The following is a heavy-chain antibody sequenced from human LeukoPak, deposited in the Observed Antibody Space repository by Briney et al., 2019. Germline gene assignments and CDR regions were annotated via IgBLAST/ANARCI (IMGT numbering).Heavy chain of an antibody. V-gene: IGHV1-2*02. D-gene: IGHD5-18*01. Sequence: ASVKVSCKASGYTFTGDYMHWGRQAPGQGLEWMGWINPNSGGTNYAQKFQGRVTMTRDTSISTAYMGLSRLRSDDTAVYYCGRDIVMVTYWFDPWGQGTLVTVSS. CDR2: INPNSGGT. J-gene: IGHJ5*02. CDR3: GRDIVMVTYWFDP. CDR1: GYTFTGDY.